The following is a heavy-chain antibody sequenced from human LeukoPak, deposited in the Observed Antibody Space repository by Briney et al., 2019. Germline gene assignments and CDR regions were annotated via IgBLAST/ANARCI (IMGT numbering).Heavy chain of an antibody. V-gene: IGHV4-4*07. J-gene: IGHJ4*02. CDR3: RAAVAGTMGYYFDY. CDR1: GGSISSYY. Sequence: PSETLSLTCTVPGGSISSYYWSWIRQPAGKGLEWIGRIYTSGSTNYNPSLKSRVTMSVDRSKNQFSLKLSSVTAADTAVYYCRAAVAGTMGYYFDYWGQGTLVTVSS. CDR2: IYTSGST. D-gene: IGHD6-19*01.